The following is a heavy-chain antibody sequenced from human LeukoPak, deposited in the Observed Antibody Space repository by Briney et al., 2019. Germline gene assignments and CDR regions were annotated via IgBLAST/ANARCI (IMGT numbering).Heavy chain of an antibody. CDR1: GFTFSNHG. V-gene: IGHV3-30*02. J-gene: IGHJ4*02. D-gene: IGHD3-10*01. Sequence: GGSLRLSCAASGFTFSNHGMHWVRQAPGKGLEWVAFIKHDESKIHYADSVKGRFTVSRDTAKNTLYLQMNSLGVEDTAVYFCAKESASFHTSGASFDYWGQGTLATVSS. CDR3: AKESASFHTSGASFDY. CDR2: IKHDESKI.